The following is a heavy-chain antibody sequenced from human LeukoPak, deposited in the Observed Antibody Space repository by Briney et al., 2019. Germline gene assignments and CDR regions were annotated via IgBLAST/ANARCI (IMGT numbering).Heavy chain of an antibody. CDR1: GGSISSYY. CDR3: ARTSCSGGSCSKPNWFDP. J-gene: IGHJ5*02. D-gene: IGHD2-15*01. Sequence: NPSETLSLTCTVSGGSISSYYWSWIRQPPGKGLEWIGYVYYSGSTNYNPSLKSRVTISVDTSKNQFSLKLSSVTAADTAVYYCARTSCSGGSCSKPNWFDPWGQGTLVTVSS. V-gene: IGHV4-59*01. CDR2: VYYSGST.